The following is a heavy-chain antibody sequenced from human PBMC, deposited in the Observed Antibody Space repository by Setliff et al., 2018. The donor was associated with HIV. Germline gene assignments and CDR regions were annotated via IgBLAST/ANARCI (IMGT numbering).Heavy chain of an antibody. V-gene: IGHV3-23*01. D-gene: IGHD4-17*01. Sequence: SCKASGGTFSSYAMSWVRQAPGKGLEWVSAISGSGGSTYYADSVKGRFTISRDNSKNTLYLQMNNLRPEDTAVYYCAKDFQWSTVNTPLNYQYGMDVWGQGTTVTVSS. CDR1: GGTFSSYA. J-gene: IGHJ6*02. CDR2: ISGSGGST. CDR3: AKDFQWSTVNTPLNYQYGMDV.